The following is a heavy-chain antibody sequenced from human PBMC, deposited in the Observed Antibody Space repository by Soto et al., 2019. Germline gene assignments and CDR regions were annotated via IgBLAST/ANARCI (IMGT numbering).Heavy chain of an antibody. V-gene: IGHV1-8*01. Sequence: ASVKVSCKASGYTFTSYDINWVRQATGQGLERMGWMNPNSGNTGYAQKFQGRVTMTRNTSISTAYMELSSLRSEDTAVYYCARQAMNCIAAVGDKYGYGMDVWGQGTTVTVSS. CDR3: ARQAMNCIAAVGDKYGYGMDV. CDR1: GYTFTSYD. CDR2: MNPNSGNT. D-gene: IGHD6-13*01. J-gene: IGHJ6*02.